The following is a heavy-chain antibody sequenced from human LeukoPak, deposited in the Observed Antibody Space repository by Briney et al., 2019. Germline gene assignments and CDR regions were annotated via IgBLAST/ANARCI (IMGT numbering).Heavy chain of an antibody. J-gene: IGHJ4*02. Sequence: PGGSLRLSCAASGFTFSSYEMNWVRQAPGKGLEWVSYISSSGSTIYYADSVKGRFTISRDNAKNSLYLQMNSLRAEDTAIYYCARRQIAVAGAFDYWGQGTLVTVSS. V-gene: IGHV3-48*03. CDR3: ARRQIAVAGAFDY. D-gene: IGHD6-19*01. CDR2: ISSSGSTI. CDR1: GFTFSSYE.